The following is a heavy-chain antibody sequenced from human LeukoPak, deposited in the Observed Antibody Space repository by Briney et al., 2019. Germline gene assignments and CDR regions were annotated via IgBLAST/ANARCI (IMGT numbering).Heavy chain of an antibody. CDR2: ISWNSGSI. V-gene: IGHV3-9*01. Sequence: PGRSLRLSCAASGFTFDDYAMHWVRQAPGKGLEWVPGISWNSGSIGYADSVKGRFTISRDNAKNSLYLQMNSLRAEDTALYYCARGSYFDYWGQGTLVTVSS. CDR1: GFTFDDYA. J-gene: IGHJ4*02. D-gene: IGHD3-16*01. CDR3: ARGSYFDY.